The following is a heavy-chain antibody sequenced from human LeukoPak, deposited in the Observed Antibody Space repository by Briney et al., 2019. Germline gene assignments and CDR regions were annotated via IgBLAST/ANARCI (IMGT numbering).Heavy chain of an antibody. V-gene: IGHV3-53*01. CDR2: IYSGGST. CDR3: ARVPVRWNDPWYFDY. CDR1: GFTVSSNY. Sequence: TGGSLRLSCAASGFTVSSNYMSWVRQAPGKGLEWVSVIYSGGSTYYADSVKGRFTISRDNSKNTLYLQMNSLRAEDTAVYYCARVPVRWNDPWYFDYWGQGTLVTVSS. D-gene: IGHD1-1*01. J-gene: IGHJ4*02.